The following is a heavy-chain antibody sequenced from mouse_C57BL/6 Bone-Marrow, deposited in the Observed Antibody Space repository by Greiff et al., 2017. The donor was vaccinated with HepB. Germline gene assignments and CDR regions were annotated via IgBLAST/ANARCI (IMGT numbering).Heavy chain of an antibody. CDR1: GYTFTNYW. J-gene: IGHJ1*03. V-gene: IGHV1-63*01. CDR3: ARWDWDWYFDV. D-gene: IGHD4-1*01. CDR2: IYPGGGYT. Sequence: VKLMESGAELVRPGTSVKMSCKASGYTFTNYWIGWAKQRPGHGLEWIGDIYPGGGYTNYNEKFKGKATLTADKSSSTAYMQFSSLTSEDSAIYYCARWDWDWYFDVWGTGTTVTVSS.